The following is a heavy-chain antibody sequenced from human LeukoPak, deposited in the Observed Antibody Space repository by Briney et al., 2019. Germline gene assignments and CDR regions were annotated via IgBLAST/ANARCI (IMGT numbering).Heavy chain of an antibody. CDR3: ARVVGAGYFDL. J-gene: IGHJ2*01. CDR1: GFTFSSYG. CDR2: IQYDGSNE. V-gene: IGHV3-30*02. Sequence: TGGSLRLSCAASGFTFSSYGMHWVRQAPGKGLEWVAYIQYDGSNEQYAHSVRGRFSISRDSSKNTLYLQMNSLRAEDTAVYYCARVVGAGYFDLWGRGTLVTVSS. D-gene: IGHD1-26*01.